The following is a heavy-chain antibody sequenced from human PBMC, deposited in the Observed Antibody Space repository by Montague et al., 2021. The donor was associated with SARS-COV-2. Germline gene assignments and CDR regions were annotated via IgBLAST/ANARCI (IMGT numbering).Heavy chain of an antibody. D-gene: IGHD3-10*01. V-gene: IGHV6-1*01. CDR1: GDSVANNSGA. Sequence: CAISGDSVANNSGAWNWNRRSPSRGLEWLGRTYYRSKWCYDYAVSLKSXLTIKPDTSKNKFSLQLNSVTPEDTAVYYCARDIGSAGIYYYHGMDVCGQGTTVTVSS. CDR2: TYYRSKWCY. CDR3: ARDIGSAGIYYYHGMDV. J-gene: IGHJ6*02.